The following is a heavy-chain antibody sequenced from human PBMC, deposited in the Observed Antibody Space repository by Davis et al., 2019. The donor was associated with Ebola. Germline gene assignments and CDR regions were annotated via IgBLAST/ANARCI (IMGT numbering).Heavy chain of an antibody. CDR2: MSSGGNI. D-gene: IGHD1-26*01. V-gene: IGHV3-23*01. J-gene: IGHJ4*02. Sequence: GESLKISCAASGFTFSSHAMSWVRQAPGKGLEWVSIMSSGGNIYYADSLKGRFTISRDNSKNTLYLQMNYLRAEDTAIYYCAKDGLVGATGYWGQGTLVTVSP. CDR3: AKDGLVGATGY. CDR1: GFTFSSHA.